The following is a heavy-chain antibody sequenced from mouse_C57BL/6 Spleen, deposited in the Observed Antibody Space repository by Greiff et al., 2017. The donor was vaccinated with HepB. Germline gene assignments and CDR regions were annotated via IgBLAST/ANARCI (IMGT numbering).Heavy chain of an antibody. J-gene: IGHJ3*01. CDR2: IHPSDSDT. CDR3: ATSSYGFAY. D-gene: IGHD1-1*01. Sequence: QVHVKQPGAELVKPGASVKVSCKASGYTFTSYWMHWVKQRPGQGLEWIGRIHPSDSDTNYNQKFKGKATLTVDKSSSTAYMQLSSLTSEDSAVYYCATSSYGFAYWGQGTLVTVSA. V-gene: IGHV1-74*01. CDR1: GYTFTSYW.